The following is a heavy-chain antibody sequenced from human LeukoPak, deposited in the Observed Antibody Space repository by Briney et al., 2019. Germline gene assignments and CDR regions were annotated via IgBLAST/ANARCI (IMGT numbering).Heavy chain of an antibody. CDR1: GGSINNYY. Sequence: SETLSLTCIVSGGSINNYYWSWIRQPPGRGLEWLGYIYYNGVTNYNPSLKSRLTISVDTSKNQFSLKLTSVTAADTAIYYCARLHALRAEEFDPWGQGTLVTVSS. V-gene: IGHV4-59*01. D-gene: IGHD3-16*01. CDR3: ARLHALRAEEFDP. CDR2: IYYNGVT. J-gene: IGHJ5*02.